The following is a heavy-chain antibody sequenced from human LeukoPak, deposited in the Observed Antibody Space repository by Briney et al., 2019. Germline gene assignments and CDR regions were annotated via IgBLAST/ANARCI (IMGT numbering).Heavy chain of an antibody. CDR3: ARSQTYSYYYDSSGYLGY. V-gene: IGHV3-11*06. J-gene: IGHJ4*02. Sequence: GGSLRLSCAASGFTFSDYYMSWIRQAPGKGLEWVSYISSSSSYTNYADSVKGRFTISRDNAKNSLYLQMNSLRAEDTAVYYCARSQTYSYYYDSSGYLGYWGQGTLVTVSS. D-gene: IGHD3-22*01. CDR2: ISSSSSYT. CDR1: GFTFSDYY.